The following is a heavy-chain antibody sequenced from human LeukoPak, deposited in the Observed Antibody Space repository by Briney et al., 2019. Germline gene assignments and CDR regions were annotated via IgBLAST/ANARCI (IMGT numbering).Heavy chain of an antibody. CDR1: GGSFSTYY. D-gene: IGHD3-10*01. V-gene: IGHV4-34*01. Sequence: SETLSLTCAVYGGSFSTYYWSWIRQPPGKGLEWIGEINHSGSTTYNPSLESRVTISIDTSKNQFSLKLSSVTAADTAVYYCAGYYYGTEIYHNHPNFDYWGQGILVTVSS. CDR2: INHSGST. CDR3: AGYYYGTEIYHNHPNFDY. J-gene: IGHJ4*02.